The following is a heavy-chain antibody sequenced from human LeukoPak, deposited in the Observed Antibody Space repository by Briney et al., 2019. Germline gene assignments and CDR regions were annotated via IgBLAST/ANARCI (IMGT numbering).Heavy chain of an antibody. CDR2: ISSSSSTI. J-gene: IGHJ4*02. CDR3: AREVSDDTSH. CDR1: GFTFSTYS. D-gene: IGHD3-22*01. V-gene: IGHV3-48*04. Sequence: PGGSLRLSCAASGFTFSTYSMNWVRQAPGKGLEWVSYISSSSSTIYYADSVKGRFTISRDNAKNSLYLQMNSLRAEDTAVYYCAREVSDDTSHWGQGTLVTVSS.